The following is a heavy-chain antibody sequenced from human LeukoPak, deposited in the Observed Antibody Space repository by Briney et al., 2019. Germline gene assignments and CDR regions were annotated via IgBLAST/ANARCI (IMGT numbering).Heavy chain of an antibody. Sequence: GGSLRLSCAASGFTFSSYWMSWVRQAPGKGLEWVANIKKDGSEKYYVDSVKGRFTISRDNAKKSLYLQMNSLRAEDTAVYYCARDRGYYDSSGYHPYFDYWGQGTLVTVSS. CDR2: IKKDGSEK. CDR3: ARDRGYYDSSGYHPYFDY. D-gene: IGHD3-22*01. V-gene: IGHV3-7*01. CDR1: GFTFSSYW. J-gene: IGHJ4*02.